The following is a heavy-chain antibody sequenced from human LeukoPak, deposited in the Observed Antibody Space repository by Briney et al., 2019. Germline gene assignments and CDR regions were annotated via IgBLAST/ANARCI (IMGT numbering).Heavy chain of an antibody. V-gene: IGHV3-30*02. D-gene: IGHD6-19*01. CDR2: IRYDGSNK. CDR1: GFTFSSYG. J-gene: IGHJ4*02. CDR3: AKDYGVAGTPGY. Sequence: GGSLRLSCAASGFTFSSYGMHWVRQAPGKGLEWVAFIRYDGSNKYYADSVKGRFTISRDNSKNTLYLQMNSLRAEGTAVYYCAKDYGVAGTPGYWGQGTLVTVSS.